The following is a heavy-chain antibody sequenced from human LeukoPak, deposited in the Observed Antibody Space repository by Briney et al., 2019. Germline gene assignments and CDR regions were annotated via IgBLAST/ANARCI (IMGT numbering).Heavy chain of an antibody. J-gene: IGHJ4*02. D-gene: IGHD3-22*01. V-gene: IGHV3-21*01. CDR3: ARDGYYDSSNDFDY. CDR2: ISSSRSFI. Sequence: GGSLRVSCVASVFTFCSYSMYWVRQAPGEGLGWVSSISSSRSFIYYTDSVKGRFSISRENAKSSLCLRMSSVRAEDTAVYYCARDGYYDSSNDFDYWGQGTLVTVSS. CDR1: VFTFCSYS.